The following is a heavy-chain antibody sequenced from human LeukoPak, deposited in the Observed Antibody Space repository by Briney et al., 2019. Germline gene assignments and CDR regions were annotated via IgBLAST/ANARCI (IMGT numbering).Heavy chain of an antibody. V-gene: IGHV3-33*01. Sequence: GGSLRLSCAASGFSFSSHGMNWVRQAPGKGLEWVAFIWYDGSQKYYVDSVKGRFTISRDNSKNTLYLQMNSLRVEDTAEYYCTRLRSWAFDIWGQGTMVTVSS. CDR1: GFSFSSHG. CDR3: TRLRSWAFDI. J-gene: IGHJ3*02. CDR2: IWYDGSQK.